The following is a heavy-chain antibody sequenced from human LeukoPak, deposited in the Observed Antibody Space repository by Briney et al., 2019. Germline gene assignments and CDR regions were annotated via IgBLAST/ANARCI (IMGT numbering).Heavy chain of an antibody. V-gene: IGHV3-23*01. CDR1: GFTFSSYA. Sequence: GGSLRLSCAASGFTFSSYAMSWVRHAPGKGLEWVSLISASGDTTYYADSVRGRFTISRDNSENTLYLQMNSLRAEDTAVYYCAKRYCTSTSCSFFDFWGQGTLVTVSS. CDR2: ISASGDTT. J-gene: IGHJ4*02. CDR3: AKRYCTSTSCSFFDF. D-gene: IGHD2-2*01.